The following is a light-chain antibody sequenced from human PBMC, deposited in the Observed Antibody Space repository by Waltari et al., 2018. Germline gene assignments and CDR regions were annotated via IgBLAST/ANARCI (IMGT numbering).Light chain of an antibody. CDR3: SSYTTGRTVYV. V-gene: IGLV2-14*03. CDR1: SSDVGTYDY. CDR2: DVT. Sequence: QSALTQPASVSGSPGQSITISCTGTSSDVGTYDYVSWYQQHPGKAPKLMINDVTKRPSGIANRFSASKSGNTAPLTISGLQAENEADYYCSSYTTGRTVYVFGTGTKVTVL. J-gene: IGLJ1*01.